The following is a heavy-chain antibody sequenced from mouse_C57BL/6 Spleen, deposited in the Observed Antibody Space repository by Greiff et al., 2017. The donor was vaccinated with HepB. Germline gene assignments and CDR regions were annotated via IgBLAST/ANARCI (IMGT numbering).Heavy chain of an antibody. D-gene: IGHD2-14*01. V-gene: IGHV1-82*01. J-gene: IGHJ2*01. Sequence: VQLQQSGPELVKPGASVKISCKASGYAFSSSWMNWVKQRPGKGLEWIGRIYPGDGDTNYNGKFKGKATLTADKSSSTAYMELRSLTSEDSAVYFCARGVHYFDYWGQGTTLTVSS. CDR2: IYPGDGDT. CDR3: ARGVHYFDY. CDR1: GYAFSSSW.